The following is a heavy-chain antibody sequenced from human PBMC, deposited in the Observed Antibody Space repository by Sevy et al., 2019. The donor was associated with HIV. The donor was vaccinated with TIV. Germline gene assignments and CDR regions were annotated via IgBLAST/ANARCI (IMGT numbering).Heavy chain of an antibody. CDR3: GRCVYDSVD. J-gene: IGHJ4*02. V-gene: IGHV3-7*01. Sequence: GGSLRLSCAASGFTFTTYWMTWVRQAPGKGREWVGNIKQDGSEKYYVDSVKGRFTISRDNAKTSLYRQMNRLRVEDTAVYYGGRCVYDSVDWGQGTLVTVSS. CDR1: GFTFTTYW. D-gene: IGHD3-3*01. CDR2: IKQDGSEK.